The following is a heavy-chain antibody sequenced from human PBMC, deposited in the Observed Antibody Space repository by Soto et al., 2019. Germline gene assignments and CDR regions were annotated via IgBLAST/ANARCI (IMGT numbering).Heavy chain of an antibody. Sequence: EVQLVESGGGLVKPGGSLRLSCAASGFTFSSYSMNWVRQAPGKGLEWVSSISSSSSYIYYADSVKGRFNISRDNAKNSLYLQMNSLRAEDTAVYYCARTYCSSTSCYEGDYYYYYYMDVWGKGTTVTVSS. CDR2: ISSSSSYI. D-gene: IGHD2-2*01. CDR1: GFTFSSYS. CDR3: ARTYCSSTSCYEGDYYYYYYMDV. J-gene: IGHJ6*03. V-gene: IGHV3-21*01.